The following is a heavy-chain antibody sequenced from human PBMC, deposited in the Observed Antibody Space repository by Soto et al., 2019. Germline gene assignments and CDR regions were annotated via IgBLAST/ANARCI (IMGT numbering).Heavy chain of an antibody. CDR3: ARDARGSGYYNS. D-gene: IGHD3-22*01. J-gene: IGHJ4*02. Sequence: QVQLVESGGGVVQPGRSLRLSCAASGFTFSSYTMHWVRQAPGKGLEWVAVISYDNGSNKYYVDSVKGRFTISRDNSKNTLYLQMDRLGPGDTAVYYCARDARGSGYYNSWGQGTLVTVSS. CDR1: GFTFSSYT. CDR2: ISYDNGSNK. V-gene: IGHV3-30-3*01.